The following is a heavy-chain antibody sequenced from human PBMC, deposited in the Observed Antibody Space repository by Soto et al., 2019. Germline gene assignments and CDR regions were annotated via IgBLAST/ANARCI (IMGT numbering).Heavy chain of an antibody. Sequence: PSETVSLTGSASIRSIRSISYWGWIRQPPGKGLDWIGSIYSSVSTXXNPSLKSXXTISVDTSKNXFSLKLISVTASDTYGYYLRPSITYRTAVWAQG. CDR1: IRSIRSISY. D-gene: IGHD2-8*02. J-gene: IGHJ3*01. V-gene: IGHV4-39*01. CDR2: IYSSVST. CDR3: RPSITYRTAV.